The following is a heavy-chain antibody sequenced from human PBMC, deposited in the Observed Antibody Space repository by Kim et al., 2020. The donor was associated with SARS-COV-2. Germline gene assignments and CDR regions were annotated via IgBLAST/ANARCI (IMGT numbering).Heavy chain of an antibody. D-gene: IGHD1-1*01. V-gene: IGHV3-15*01. CDR2: IKSKTDGGTT. CDR1: GFTFSNAW. CDR3: TTVGGIYRYNWNDGVDY. Sequence: GESLRLSCAASGFTFSNAWMSWVRQAPGKGLEWVGRIKSKTDGGTTDYAAPVKGRFTISRDDSKNTLYLQMNSLKTEDTAVYYCTTVGGIYRYNWNDGVDYWGQGALVTVSS. J-gene: IGHJ4*02.